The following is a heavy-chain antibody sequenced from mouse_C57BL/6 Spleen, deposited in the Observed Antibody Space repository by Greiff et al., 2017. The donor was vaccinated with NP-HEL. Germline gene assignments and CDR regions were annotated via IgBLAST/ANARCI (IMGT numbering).Heavy chain of an antibody. D-gene: IGHD1-1*01. CDR1: GYTFTEYT. Sequence: VQLQQSGAELVKPGASVKLSCKASGYTFTEYTIHWVKQRSGQGLEWIGWFYPGSGSIKYNEKFKDKATLTADKSSSTAYMQLNSLTSEDSAVYYCAREHYGSSPYYYAKGYRGKGTSVTAAS. J-gene: IGHJ4*01. V-gene: IGHV1-62-2*01. CDR3: AREHYGSSPYYYAKGY. CDR2: FYPGSGSI.